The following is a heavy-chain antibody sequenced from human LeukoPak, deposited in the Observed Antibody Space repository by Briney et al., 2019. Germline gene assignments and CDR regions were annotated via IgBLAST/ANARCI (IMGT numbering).Heavy chain of an antibody. CDR1: GYTFTSYY. D-gene: IGHD6-13*01. Sequence: GASVKVSCKASGYTFTSYYMHWVRQAPGQGLEWMGIINPSGGSTSYAQKFQGRVTMTRDMSTSTVYMELSSLRSEDTAVYYCARDGRIGGSSWIGRFDPWGQGTLVTVSS. J-gene: IGHJ5*02. V-gene: IGHV1-46*01. CDR2: INPSGGST. CDR3: ARDGRIGGSSWIGRFDP.